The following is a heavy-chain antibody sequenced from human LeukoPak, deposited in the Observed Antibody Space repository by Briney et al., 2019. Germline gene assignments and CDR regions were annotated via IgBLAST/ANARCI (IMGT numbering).Heavy chain of an antibody. CDR1: GGSISSYY. Sequence: SETLSLTCTVSGGSISSYYWSWNRQPAGKGLEWIGRLYTSGSTNYNPSLKSRVTMSVDTSKNQFSLKLTSMTAADTAVYYCARGGSSGYYYGWGQGTLVTVSS. V-gene: IGHV4-4*07. CDR2: LYTSGST. CDR3: ARGGSSGYYYG. D-gene: IGHD3-22*01. J-gene: IGHJ4*02.